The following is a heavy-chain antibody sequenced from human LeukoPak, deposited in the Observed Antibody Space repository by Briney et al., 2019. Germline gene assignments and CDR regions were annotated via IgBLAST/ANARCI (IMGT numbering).Heavy chain of an antibody. D-gene: IGHD6-6*01. CDR1: GGTFSSYA. V-gene: IGHV1-69*05. CDR2: IIPIFGTA. Sequence: LVKVSCKASGGTFSSYAISWVRQAPGQGLEWMGRIIPIFGTANYAQKFQGRVTITTDESTSTAYMELSSLRSEDTAVYYCARGSIAARSYYYYMDVWGKGTTVTVSS. J-gene: IGHJ6*03. CDR3: ARGSIAARSYYYYMDV.